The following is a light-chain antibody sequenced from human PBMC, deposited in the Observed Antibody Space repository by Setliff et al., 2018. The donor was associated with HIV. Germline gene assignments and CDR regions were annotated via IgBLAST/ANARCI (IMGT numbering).Light chain of an antibody. CDR2: EVS. J-gene: IGKJ5*01. CDR3: MQTIEVPYT. Sequence: DIVMTQTPVSLSVSPGQPAAISCTSTESLLLADEETYLYWYLQKSGQSPHLLIYEVSNRFSGVPDRFSGSGSGTNFTLKISRVEAEDVGVYYCMQTIEVPYTFGQGTRLEIK. V-gene: IGKV2D-29*02. CDR1: ESLLLADEETY.